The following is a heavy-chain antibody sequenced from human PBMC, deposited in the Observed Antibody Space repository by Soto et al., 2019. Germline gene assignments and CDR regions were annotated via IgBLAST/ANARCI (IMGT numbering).Heavy chain of an antibody. CDR2: ISYDGSNK. CDR1: GFTFSSYG. CDR3: AKSGYCSGGNCYWYFDL. Sequence: QVQVVESGGGVVQPGRSLRLSCAASGFTFSSYGMHWVRQAPGKGLEWVAVISYDGSNKYYADSVKGRFTISRDNSKNTLYLQMNSLRAEDTAVYYCAKSGYCSGGNCYWYFDLWGRGTLVTVSS. V-gene: IGHV3-30*18. J-gene: IGHJ2*01. D-gene: IGHD2-15*01.